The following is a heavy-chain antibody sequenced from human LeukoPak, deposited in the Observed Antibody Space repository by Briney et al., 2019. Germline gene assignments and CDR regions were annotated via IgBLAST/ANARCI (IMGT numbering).Heavy chain of an antibody. D-gene: IGHD6-13*01. J-gene: IGHJ4*02. CDR3: AKGRGSTGWSPLDY. CDR1: GFIFIDYA. Sequence: GGSLKLSFAASGFIFIDYARHWFRQAPAKGLDWVAFISNDGYNRNYADSVKGRFTISRDNSKNTLYLQMNSLRAEDTAVYYCAKGRGSTGWSPLDYWGQGTLVTVSS. CDR2: ISNDGYNR. V-gene: IGHV3-30*18.